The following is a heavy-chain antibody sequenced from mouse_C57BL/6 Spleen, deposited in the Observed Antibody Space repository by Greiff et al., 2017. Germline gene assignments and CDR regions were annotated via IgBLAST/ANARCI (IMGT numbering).Heavy chain of an antibody. J-gene: IGHJ4*01. CDR3: ARSVSTVVAGDYAMDY. Sequence: ESGPGMVKPSQSLSLTCTVTGYSITSGYDWHWIRHFPGNKLEWMGYISYSGSTNYNPSLKSRISITHDTSKNHFFLKLNSVTTEDTATYYCARSVSTVVAGDYAMDYWGQGTSVTVSS. CDR1: GYSITSGYD. D-gene: IGHD1-1*01. CDR2: ISYSGST. V-gene: IGHV3-1*01.